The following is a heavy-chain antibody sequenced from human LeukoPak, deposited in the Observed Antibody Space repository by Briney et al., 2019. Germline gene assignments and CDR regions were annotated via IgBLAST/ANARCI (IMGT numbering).Heavy chain of an antibody. V-gene: IGHV3-48*01. J-gene: IGHJ4*02. CDR1: GFTFSSYS. Sequence: PGGSLRPSCAASGFTFSSYSMNWVRQAPGKGLEWVSYISSSSSTIYYADSVKGRFTISRDNSKNTLYLQMNSLRAEDTAVYYCARAAIAAAGGEDFFDYWGQGTLVTVSS. CDR3: ARAAIAAAGGEDFFDY. D-gene: IGHD6-13*01. CDR2: ISSSSSTI.